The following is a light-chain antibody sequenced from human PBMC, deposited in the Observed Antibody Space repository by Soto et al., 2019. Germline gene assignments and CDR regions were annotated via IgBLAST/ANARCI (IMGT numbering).Light chain of an antibody. Sequence: QSALTQPPSASGSPGHSVTISCTGTSSDVGGYNYVSWYQQHPGKAPKLMIYEVNNRPSGVPDRFSGSKSGNTASLTVSGLQAEDEADYYCSSYADSNIVVFGGGTKLTVL. CDR1: SSDVGGYNY. CDR2: EVN. V-gene: IGLV2-8*01. CDR3: SSYADSNIVV. J-gene: IGLJ2*01.